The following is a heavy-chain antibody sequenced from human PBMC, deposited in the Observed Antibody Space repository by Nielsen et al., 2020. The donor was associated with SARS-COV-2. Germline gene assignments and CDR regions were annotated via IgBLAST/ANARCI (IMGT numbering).Heavy chain of an antibody. CDR2: ISWNSGSI. J-gene: IGHJ4*02. CDR3: AREDYGDYGFDY. V-gene: IGHV3-9*01. Sequence: GGSLRLSCAASGFTFDDYAMHWVRQAPGKGLEWVSGISWNSGSIGYADSVKGRFTISRDNSKNTLYLQMNSLRAEDTAVYYCAREDYGDYGFDYWGQGTLVTVSS. D-gene: IGHD4-17*01. CDR1: GFTFDDYA.